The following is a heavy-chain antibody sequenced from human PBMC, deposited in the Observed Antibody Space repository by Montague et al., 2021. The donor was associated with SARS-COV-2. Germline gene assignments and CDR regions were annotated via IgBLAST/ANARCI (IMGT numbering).Heavy chain of an antibody. CDR1: GDSVAGHSPT. V-gene: IGHV6-1*01. D-gene: IGHD1-1*01. Sequence: CAISGDSVAGHSPTWNGVRQSPSRGLEWLGRTYYRYKWYNDYAVSVRGRVTINPDTSKNQFSLQLNSVTPEDTAIYYCTSGREGNYNVMDVWGQGTTVTVSS. J-gene: IGHJ6*02. CDR2: TYYRYKWYN. CDR3: TSGREGNYNVMDV.